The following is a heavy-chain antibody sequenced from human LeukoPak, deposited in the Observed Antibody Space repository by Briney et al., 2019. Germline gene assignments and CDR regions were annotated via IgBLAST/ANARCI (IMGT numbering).Heavy chain of an antibody. V-gene: IGHV3-30*02. J-gene: IGHJ6*03. CDR3: AKDPYSSSPYYYMDV. CDR1: GFTFSSCG. D-gene: IGHD6-6*01. CDR2: IRYDGSNK. Sequence: GGSLRLSCAASGFTFSSCGMHWVRQAPGKGLEWVAFIRYDGSNKYYAGSVKGRFTISRDNSKNTLYLQMNSLRTEDTAVYYCAKDPYSSSPYYYMDVWGKGTTVTVSS.